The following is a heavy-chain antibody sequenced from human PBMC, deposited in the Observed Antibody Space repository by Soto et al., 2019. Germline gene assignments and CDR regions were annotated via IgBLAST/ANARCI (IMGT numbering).Heavy chain of an antibody. CDR3: AREGIAESGPNYYDF. V-gene: IGHV3-30-3*01. J-gene: IGHJ4*02. Sequence: QVQLVESGGGVVQPGRSLTIFCTASGFTFKHNAMHWIRQAPAKGLEWVADISYDGSTKNYADSVKGRFTISRDNSKNTLSLQMSALKGEDTATYYCAREGIAESGPNYYDFCGQGTLVAVSS. CDR2: ISYDGSTK. CDR1: GFTFKHNA. D-gene: IGHD6-13*01.